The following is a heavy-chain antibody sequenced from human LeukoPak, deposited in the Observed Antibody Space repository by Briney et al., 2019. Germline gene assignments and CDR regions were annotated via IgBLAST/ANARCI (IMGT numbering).Heavy chain of an antibody. J-gene: IGHJ5*02. D-gene: IGHD3-10*01. CDR1: GFTFSSYS. Sequence: GGSLRLSCAASGFTFSSYSMNWLRQAPGKGLEWVSSISSSSSYIYYADSVKGRFTISRDNAKNSLYLQMNSLRAEDTAVYYCARYRGLDWFDPWGQGTLVTVSS. V-gene: IGHV3-21*01. CDR2: ISSSSSYI. CDR3: ARYRGLDWFDP.